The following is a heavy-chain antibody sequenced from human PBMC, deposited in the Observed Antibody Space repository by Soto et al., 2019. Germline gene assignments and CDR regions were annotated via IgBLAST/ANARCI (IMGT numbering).Heavy chain of an antibody. Sequence: GASVKVSCKASGYTFTSYGISWVRQAPGQGLEWMGWISAYNGNTNYAQKLQRRVTMTTDTSTSTAYMELRSLRSDDTAVYYCARDIVVVPAAIELYYYYGMDVWGQGTTVTVSS. V-gene: IGHV1-18*01. CDR3: ARDIVVVPAAIELYYYYGMDV. J-gene: IGHJ6*02. CDR2: ISAYNGNT. CDR1: GYTFTSYG. D-gene: IGHD2-2*01.